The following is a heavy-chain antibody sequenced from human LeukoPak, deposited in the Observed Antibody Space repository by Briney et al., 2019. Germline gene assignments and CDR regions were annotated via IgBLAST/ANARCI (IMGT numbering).Heavy chain of an antibody. V-gene: IGHV4-39*01. CDR2: IYYSGST. CDR3: ARIVGASDY. J-gene: IGHJ4*02. D-gene: IGHD1-26*01. CDR1: GGSISSSSYY. Sequence: PSETQSLTCTVSGGSISSSSYYWGWIRQPPGKGLEWIGSIYYSGSTYYNPSLKSRVTISVDTSKNQFSLKLSSVTAADTAVYYCARIVGASDYWGQGTLVTVSS.